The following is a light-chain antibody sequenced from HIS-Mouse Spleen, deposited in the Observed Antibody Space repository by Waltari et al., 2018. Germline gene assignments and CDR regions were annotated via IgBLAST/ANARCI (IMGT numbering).Light chain of an antibody. CDR2: KDS. CDR1: ALPKKY. Sequence: SYELTQPPSVSVSPGQTSRITCSGDALPKKYHYLDQQKSGQAPVLVIYKDSKRPSGIPERFSGSSSGTMATLTISGAQVEDEADYYCYSTDSSGNHRVFGGGTKLTVL. CDR3: YSTDSSGNHRV. J-gene: IGLJ2*01. V-gene: IGLV3-10*01.